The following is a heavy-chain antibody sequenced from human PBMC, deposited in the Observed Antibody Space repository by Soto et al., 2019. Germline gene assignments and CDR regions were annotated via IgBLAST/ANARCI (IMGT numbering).Heavy chain of an antibody. CDR2: ISTSGATR. V-gene: IGHV3-48*02. D-gene: IGHD6-19*01. CDR1: GFAFSTDS. Sequence: EVQLVESGGGLVQPGGSLRLSCVASGFAFSTDSMNWVRQAPRKGLEWVAHISTSGATRYYADSVKGRFTISRDNAKTSLYLQMDTLRNEDTAVYHCARFFGSGFDSWGQGTLVTVSS. CDR3: ARFFGSGFDS. J-gene: IGHJ4*02.